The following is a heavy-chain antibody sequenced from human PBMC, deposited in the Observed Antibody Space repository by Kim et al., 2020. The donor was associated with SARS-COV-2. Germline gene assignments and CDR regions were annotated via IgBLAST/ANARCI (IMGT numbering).Heavy chain of an antibody. Sequence: GDSVKGRFTISRDNAKHSLYLQMNSLRAEDTAVYYCAREGKLRLLWYFDLWGRGTLVTVSS. J-gene: IGHJ2*01. CDR3: AREGKLRLLWYFDL. D-gene: IGHD3-10*01. V-gene: IGHV3-7*01.